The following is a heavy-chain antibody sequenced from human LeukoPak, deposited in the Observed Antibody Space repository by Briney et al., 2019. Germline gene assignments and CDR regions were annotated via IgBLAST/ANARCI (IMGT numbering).Heavy chain of an antibody. V-gene: IGHV3-43*02. CDR3: ANDSGYSYGYRFDY. J-gene: IGHJ4*02. Sequence: PGGSLRLSCAVSGFSFNDYSMQWVSQPPGECLGWVSLIIGDGGSTYYTDSGKGRFTISRDNTKNSLYLQMSSLRTEDTSFYYCANDSGYSYGYRFDYWGQGTLVTVSS. CDR2: IIGDGGST. D-gene: IGHD5-18*01. CDR1: GFSFNDYS.